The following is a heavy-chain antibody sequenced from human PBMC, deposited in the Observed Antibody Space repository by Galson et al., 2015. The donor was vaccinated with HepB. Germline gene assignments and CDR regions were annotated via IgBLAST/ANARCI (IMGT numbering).Heavy chain of an antibody. CDR2: TRNKANSYTT. CDR3: ARVLLEPRALDY. Sequence: SLRLSCAASGFTFSDHYMDWVRQAPGKGLEWVGRTRNKANSYTTEYAASVKGRFTIPRDDSKNSLYLQMNSLKTEDTAVYYCARVLLEPRALDYWGQGTLVTVSS. CDR1: GFTFSDHY. J-gene: IGHJ4*02. V-gene: IGHV3-72*01.